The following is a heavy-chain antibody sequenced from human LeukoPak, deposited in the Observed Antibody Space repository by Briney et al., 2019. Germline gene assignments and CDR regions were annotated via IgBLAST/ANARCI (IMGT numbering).Heavy chain of an antibody. Sequence: GGSLRLSCAASGFTFSSYSMNWVRQAPGKGLEWVSSISSSSSYIYYADSVKGRFTISRDNAKNSLYLQMNSLRAEDTAVYHCARDSSSSWFLDYWGQGTLVTVSS. J-gene: IGHJ4*02. V-gene: IGHV3-21*01. CDR3: ARDSSSSWFLDY. CDR1: GFTFSSYS. D-gene: IGHD6-13*01. CDR2: ISSSSSYI.